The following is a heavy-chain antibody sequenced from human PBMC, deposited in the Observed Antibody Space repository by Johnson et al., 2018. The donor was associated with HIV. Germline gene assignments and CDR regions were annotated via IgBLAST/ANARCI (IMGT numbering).Heavy chain of an antibody. J-gene: IGHJ3*02. CDR1: GFTFSNHW. V-gene: IGHV3-7*03. D-gene: IGHD1-14*01. CDR3: ARDATYRKYALTSFDI. CDR2: IKQDGSEK. Sequence: VQLVESGGGVVQPGGSLRLSCAASGFTFSNHWMTWVRQAPGKGLEWVANIKQDGSEKYYVDSVKGRFTISRDNAKNSLYLQMNSLRAEDTAVYYCARDATYRKYALTSFDIWGQGAMVTVSS.